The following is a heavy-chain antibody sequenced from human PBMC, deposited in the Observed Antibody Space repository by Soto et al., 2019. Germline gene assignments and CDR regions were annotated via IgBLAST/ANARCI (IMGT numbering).Heavy chain of an antibody. CDR2: TIPSFGTA. Sequence: QVQLVQSGAEVKKPGSSVKVSCKASGGTFSSYAISWVRQAPGQGLEWMGGTIPSFGTADYAQKFQGSVTITADESTSTAYMELSSLRSEDTAVYYCASVETQRYYYGMDVWGQGTTGTVSS. CDR1: GGTFSSYA. V-gene: IGHV1-69*12. D-gene: IGHD2-15*01. J-gene: IGHJ6*02. CDR3: ASVETQRYYYGMDV.